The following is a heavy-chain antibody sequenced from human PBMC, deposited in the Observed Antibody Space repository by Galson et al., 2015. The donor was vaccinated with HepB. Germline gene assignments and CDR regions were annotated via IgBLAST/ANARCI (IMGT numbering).Heavy chain of an antibody. Sequence: SLRLSCAASGFTFRSYSMNWVRQAPGKGLEWVSYISSSSSTIYYADSVKGRFTISRDNAKNSLYLQMNSLRDEDTAVYYCARWTLDYDSTFDAFDIWGQGTMVTVSS. CDR1: GFTFRSYS. CDR2: ISSSSSTI. D-gene: IGHD3-22*01. V-gene: IGHV3-48*02. CDR3: ARWTLDYDSTFDAFDI. J-gene: IGHJ3*02.